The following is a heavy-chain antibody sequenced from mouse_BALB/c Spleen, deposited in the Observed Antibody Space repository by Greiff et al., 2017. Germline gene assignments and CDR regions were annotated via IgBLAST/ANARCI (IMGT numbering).Heavy chain of an antibody. D-gene: IGHD4-1*02. V-gene: IGHV14-3*02. Sequence: VQLKESGAELVKPGASVKLSCTASGFNIKDTYMHWVKQRPEQGLEWIGRIDPANGNTKYDPKFQGKATITADTSSNTAYLQLSSLTSEDTAVYYCAREGVGPNWFDYWGQGTTLTVSS. CDR3: AREGVGPNWFDY. CDR2: IDPANGNT. CDR1: GFNIKDTY. J-gene: IGHJ2*01.